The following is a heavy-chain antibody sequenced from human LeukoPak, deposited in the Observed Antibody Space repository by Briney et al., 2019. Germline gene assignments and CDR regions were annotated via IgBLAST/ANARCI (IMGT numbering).Heavy chain of an antibody. CDR1: RFTFSSYA. CDR2: ISGSGGST. Sequence: GGSLRLSCAASRFTFSSYAMSWVRQVPGKGLEWVSAISGSGGSTYYADSVKGRFTISRDNSKNTLYLQMNSLRAEDTAVYYCAKEDSGYDFPNWFDPWGQGTLLTVSS. V-gene: IGHV3-23*01. D-gene: IGHD5-12*01. J-gene: IGHJ5*02. CDR3: AKEDSGYDFPNWFDP.